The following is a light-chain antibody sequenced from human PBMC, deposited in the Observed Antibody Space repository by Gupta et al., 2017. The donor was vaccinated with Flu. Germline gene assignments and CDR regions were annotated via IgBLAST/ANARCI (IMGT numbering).Light chain of an antibody. CDR1: NSDAGSYNL. J-gene: IGLJ2*01. Sequence: QSALTQPASVSGSPGQSITISCTGTNSDAGSYNLVSWYQKHPGKAPKLIIYEVSKRPSGVSNRFSGSKSGTTASLTISGLQAEDEADYYCCSYTVTRGRLVFGGGTKLTVL. CDR3: CSYTVTRGRLV. CDR2: EVS. V-gene: IGLV2-23*02.